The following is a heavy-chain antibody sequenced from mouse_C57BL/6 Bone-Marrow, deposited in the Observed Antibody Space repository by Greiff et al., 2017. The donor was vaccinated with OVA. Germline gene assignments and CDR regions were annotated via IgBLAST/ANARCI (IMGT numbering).Heavy chain of an antibody. Sequence: QVQLQQSGPGLVQPSQSLSITCTVSGFSLTSYGVHWVRQSPGKGLEWLGVIWRGGSTDYNAAFMSRLSITKDNSKSQVFFKMNSLQADDTAIYYCAKWNGYYLGGAMDYWGQGTSVTVSS. D-gene: IGHD2-3*01. CDR1: GFSLTSYG. V-gene: IGHV2-5*01. J-gene: IGHJ4*01. CDR2: IWRGGST. CDR3: AKWNGYYLGGAMDY.